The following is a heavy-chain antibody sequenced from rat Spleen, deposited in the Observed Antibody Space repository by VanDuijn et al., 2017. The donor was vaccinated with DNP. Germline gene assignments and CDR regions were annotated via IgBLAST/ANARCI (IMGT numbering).Heavy chain of an antibody. Sequence: EVQLVESGGGLVQPGRSMKLSCAASGFTFSDHGMAWVLQTPTKGLVWLASTTYDGGTSYYRDSVKGRFTISRDNTKNILYLQMESLRPEDTATYFCAKDRLFRGTGDFDYWGQGVMVTVSS. D-gene: IGHD4-3*01. V-gene: IGHV5-20*01. CDR3: AKDRLFRGTGDFDY. CDR1: GFTFSDHG. J-gene: IGHJ2*01. CDR2: TTYDGGTS.